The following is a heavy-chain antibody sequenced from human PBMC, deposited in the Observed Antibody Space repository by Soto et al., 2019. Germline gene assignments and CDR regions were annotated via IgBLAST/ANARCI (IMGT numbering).Heavy chain of an antibody. D-gene: IGHD6-13*01. CDR3: TTDLGALPGSSWPPDY. V-gene: IGHV3-15*07. CDR2: IKSKTDGGTT. CDR1: GFTFSNAW. Sequence: EVQLVESGGGLVKPGGSLRLSCAASGFTFSNAWMNWVRQAPGKGLEWVGRIKSKTDGGTTDYAAPVKGRFTISREDSKNTRYLQMNSLKTEDTAVYYCTTDLGALPGSSWPPDYWGQGTLVTVSS. J-gene: IGHJ4*02.